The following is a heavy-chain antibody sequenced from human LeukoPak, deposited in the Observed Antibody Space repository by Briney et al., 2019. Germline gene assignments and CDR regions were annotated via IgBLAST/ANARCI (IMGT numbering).Heavy chain of an antibody. V-gene: IGHV3-30-3*01. Sequence: GRSLRLSCAASGFTFSSYAMHWVRQAPGKGLGWVAVISYDGSNKYYADSVKGRFTISRDNSKNTLYLQMNSLRAEDTAVYYCAREGTLGVYFDYWGQGTLVTVSS. J-gene: IGHJ4*02. CDR2: ISYDGSNK. CDR3: AREGTLGVYFDY. CDR1: GFTFSSYA.